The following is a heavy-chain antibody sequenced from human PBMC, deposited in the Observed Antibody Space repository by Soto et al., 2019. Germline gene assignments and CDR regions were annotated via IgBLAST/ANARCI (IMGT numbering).Heavy chain of an antibody. V-gene: IGHV2-5*01. CDR2: IYWNDDK. Sequence: QITLKESGPTLVKPTQTLTLTCTFSGFSLSTDGVGVGWIRQPPGKAPEWLALIYWNDDKRFSPSLKTRLTITKDTSKNQVVLTLTNMDPVDTATDYCAQLSGYDAGGWFDPWGQGTLVTVSS. CDR1: GFSLSTDGVG. CDR3: AQLSGYDAGGWFDP. D-gene: IGHD5-12*01. J-gene: IGHJ5*02.